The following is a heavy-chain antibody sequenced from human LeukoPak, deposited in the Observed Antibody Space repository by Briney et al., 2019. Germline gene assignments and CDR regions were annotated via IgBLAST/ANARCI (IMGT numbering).Heavy chain of an antibody. CDR3: ARVSEYYYFDY. V-gene: IGHV1-2*02. Sequence: ASVKVSCKASGYSFTDYYIHRVRQAPGQGPEWMGWINPNSGGANYAQKFQGRVIMTRDTSISTAYMELSRLRSDDTAVYYCARVSEYYYFDYWGQGTLVTVSS. D-gene: IGHD2/OR15-2a*01. CDR2: INPNSGGA. J-gene: IGHJ4*02. CDR1: GYSFTDYY.